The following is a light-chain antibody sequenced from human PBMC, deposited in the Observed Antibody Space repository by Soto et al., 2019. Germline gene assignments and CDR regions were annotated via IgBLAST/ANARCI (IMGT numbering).Light chain of an antibody. V-gene: IGKV1-5*01. CDR1: QSVSSW. CDR2: DAS. J-gene: IGKJ2*01. CDR3: QHYRSCDYT. Sequence: DIQMTQSPSTLSASVGDRVTITYRASQSVSSWLAWYQQKTWKAPKLLIYDASSLQSGVPSRFSGSGSGTEFTRTISSRQHYDFATYYCQHYRSCDYTFGQGTMVEIK.